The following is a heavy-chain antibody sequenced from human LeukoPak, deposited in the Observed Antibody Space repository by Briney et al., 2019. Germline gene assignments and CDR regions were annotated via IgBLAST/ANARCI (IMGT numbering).Heavy chain of an antibody. CDR2: IHYSGSA. V-gene: IGHV4-31*03. J-gene: IGHJ3*02. Sequence: PSGTLSLTCTVSGGSIRSGAYFWSWIRQRPGKGLEWIGYIHYSGSAYYNPSLKSRITVSVDTTKNQFSLKLSSVTAADTAVYYCARERDSNYYDSRGYSDAFDIWGQGTMVTVSS. CDR3: ARERDSNYYDSRGYSDAFDI. CDR1: GGSIRSGAYF. D-gene: IGHD3-22*01.